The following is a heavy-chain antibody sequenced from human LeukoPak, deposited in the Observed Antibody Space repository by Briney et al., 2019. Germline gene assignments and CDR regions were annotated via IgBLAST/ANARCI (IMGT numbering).Heavy chain of an antibody. CDR3: AGRHSSSCYFDS. CDR1: GGSIGSGAYY. CDR2: IYYSGST. J-gene: IGHJ4*02. V-gene: IGHV4-31*03. D-gene: IGHD6-6*01. Sequence: SPTLSLTCTVSGGSIGSGAYYWSWIRQLPGKGLEYIGSIYYSGSTYYNPSLKSRVTISADTSKNQFSLKLSSVTAADTAVYYCAGRHSSSCYFDSWGQGTLVTVSS.